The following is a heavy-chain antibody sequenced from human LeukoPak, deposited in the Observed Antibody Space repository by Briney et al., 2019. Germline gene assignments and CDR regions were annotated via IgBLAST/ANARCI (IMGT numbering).Heavy chain of an antibody. D-gene: IGHD3-22*01. V-gene: IGHV4-34*01. CDR1: GGSFSGYY. J-gene: IGHJ4*02. CDR2: INHSGST. CDR3: ARGPLYYYDSSSRSYYFDY. Sequence: SETLSLTCAVYGGSFSGYYWSWIRQPPGKGLEWIGEINHSGSTNHSPSLKSRITISVDTSKNQFSLKLRSVTAADTAVYYCARGPLYYYDSSSRSYYFDYWGQGTLVTVSS.